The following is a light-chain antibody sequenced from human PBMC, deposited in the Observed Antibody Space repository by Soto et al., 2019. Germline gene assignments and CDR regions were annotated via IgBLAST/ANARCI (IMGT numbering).Light chain of an antibody. CDR1: QSVSSN. V-gene: IGKV3-15*01. Sequence: EIVMTQSPATLSVSPGERATLSCRASQSVSSNLAWYQQKPGQSPRLLINGASTRATGIPARFSGSGSGTEFILTISSLQSEDFAVYYCQQYNNWPPTFGQGTKVEIK. J-gene: IGKJ1*01. CDR3: QQYNNWPPT. CDR2: GAS.